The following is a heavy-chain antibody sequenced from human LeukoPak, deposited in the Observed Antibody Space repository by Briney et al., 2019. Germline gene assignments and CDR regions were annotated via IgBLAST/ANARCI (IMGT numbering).Heavy chain of an antibody. CDR2: IYYSGST. J-gene: IGHJ4*02. CDR1: GGSIRSYY. V-gene: IGHV4-59*01. D-gene: IGHD5-18*01. Sequence: SETLSLTCSVSGGSIRSYYWSWIRQPPGKGLEWIGYIYYSGSTNYDPSLKSRVTVSVDTSKNQFSLKLRSVTAADTAVYYCARGNVDTAHRYYFDYWGQGTLVTVSS. CDR3: ARGNVDTAHRYYFDY.